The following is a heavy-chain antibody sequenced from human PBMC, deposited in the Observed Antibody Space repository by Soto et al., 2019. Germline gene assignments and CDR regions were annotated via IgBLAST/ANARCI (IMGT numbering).Heavy chain of an antibody. J-gene: IGHJ3*02. Sequence: PGGSLRLSCAASGFTFSDYYMSWIRQAPGKGLEWVSYISSSSSYTNYADSVKGRFTISRDNAKNSLYLQMNSLRAEDTAVYYCAREGYSSSWGHDAFDIWGQGTMVTVSS. CDR2: ISSSSSYT. CDR1: GFTFSDYY. V-gene: IGHV3-11*05. CDR3: AREGYSSSWGHDAFDI. D-gene: IGHD6-13*01.